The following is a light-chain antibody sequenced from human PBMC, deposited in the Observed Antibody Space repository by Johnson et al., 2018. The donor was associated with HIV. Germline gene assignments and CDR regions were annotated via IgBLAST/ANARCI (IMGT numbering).Light chain of an antibody. CDR1: SSNIGNNY. CDR3: GTWDSSLSAEV. CDR2: EST. Sequence: QSVLTQSPSVSAAPGQKVTISCSGSSSNIGNNYVSWYQQLPGTAPKLLIYESTNRPSGIPDRFSGSKSGTSATLGITELQTGDEADYYCGTWDSSLSAEVFGTGTKVTVL. J-gene: IGLJ1*01. V-gene: IGLV1-51*02.